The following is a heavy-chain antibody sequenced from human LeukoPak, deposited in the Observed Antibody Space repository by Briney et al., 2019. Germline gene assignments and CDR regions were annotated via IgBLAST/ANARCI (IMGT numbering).Heavy chain of an antibody. V-gene: IGHV3-30*04. D-gene: IGHD3-16*01. CDR2: ISYDGSNK. CDR3: ARDGGFGFKAYYYMDV. J-gene: IGHJ6*03. Sequence: PGGSLRLSCAASGFTFSSYAMHWARQAPGKGLEWVAVISYDGSNKYYADSVKGRFTISRDNSKNTLYLQMNSLRAEDTAVYYCARDGGFGFKAYYYMDVWGKGTTVTVSS. CDR1: GFTFSSYA.